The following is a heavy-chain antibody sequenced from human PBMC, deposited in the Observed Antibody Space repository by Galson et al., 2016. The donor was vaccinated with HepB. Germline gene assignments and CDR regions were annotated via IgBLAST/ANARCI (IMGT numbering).Heavy chain of an antibody. CDR2: IHHTGDT. CDR1: GGSLSNNF. J-gene: IGHJ5*02. V-gene: IGHV4-34*01. D-gene: IGHD6-19*01. Sequence: SETLSLTCSVYGGSLSNNFWSWLRQPPGKGLEWIGEIHHTGDTNHNSSLKSRVTMSVDTSKNQFSLKLNSVTAADTAVYYCARGKRPRQWLITKWFDPWGQGTPVTVSA. CDR3: ARGKRPRQWLITKWFDP.